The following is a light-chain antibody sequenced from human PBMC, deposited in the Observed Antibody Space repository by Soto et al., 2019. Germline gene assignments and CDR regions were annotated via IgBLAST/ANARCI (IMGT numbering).Light chain of an antibody. CDR3: QQYGTSPLYT. CDR1: QSVSSKY. V-gene: IGKV3-20*01. CDR2: GAF. J-gene: IGKJ2*01. Sequence: EIVLTQSPGTLSLSPGEGATLSCRASQSVSSKYLAWYQQKPGQAPRLLIYGAFNRATGIPDRFSGSASGTDFTLNISRLEPEDFAMYYCQQYGTSPLYTFGQGTKLEIK.